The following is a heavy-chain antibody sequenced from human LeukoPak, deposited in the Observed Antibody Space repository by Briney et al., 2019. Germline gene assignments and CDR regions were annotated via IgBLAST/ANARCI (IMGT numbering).Heavy chain of an antibody. CDR2: ISGSGGST. V-gene: IGHV3-23*01. CDR3: AKTHRYCSGGTCYLFDY. J-gene: IGHJ4*02. D-gene: IGHD2-15*01. Sequence: GGSLRLSCAASGFTFSNFLMTWVRQAPGKGLEWVSAISGSGGSTYYADSVKGRFTISRDNSENTLYLQMNSLRAEDTAVYYCAKTHRYCSGGTCYLFDYWGQGTLVTVSS. CDR1: GFTFSNFL.